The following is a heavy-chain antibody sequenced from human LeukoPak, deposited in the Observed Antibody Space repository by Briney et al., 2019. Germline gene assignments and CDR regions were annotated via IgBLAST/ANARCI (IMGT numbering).Heavy chain of an antibody. J-gene: IGHJ4*01. CDR1: GFTFDDYA. V-gene: IGHV3-9*01. Sequence: AGGSLRLSCAASGFTFDDYAMHWVRQAPGKGLEWVSSISWNSGSIDYADSVRGRFTISRDNARNSLYLQMTSLRAEDTALYFCARSNLDTSGYYFDYWGQGALVTVSP. CDR3: ARSNLDTSGYYFDY. D-gene: IGHD3-22*01. CDR2: ISWNSGSI.